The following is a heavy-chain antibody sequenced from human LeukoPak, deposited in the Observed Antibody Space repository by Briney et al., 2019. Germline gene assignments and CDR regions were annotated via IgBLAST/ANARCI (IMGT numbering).Heavy chain of an antibody. Sequence: KPSETLSLTCAVYGGSFSGYYWSWIRQPPGKWLEWIGEINHSGSTNYNPSLKSRVTISVDTSKNQFSLKLSSVTAADTAVYYCAINKGGYCSSTSCHGRRNWFDPWGQGTLVTVSS. CDR1: GGSFSGYY. V-gene: IGHV4-34*01. D-gene: IGHD2-2*01. J-gene: IGHJ5*02. CDR2: INHSGST. CDR3: AINKGGYCSSTSCHGRRNWFDP.